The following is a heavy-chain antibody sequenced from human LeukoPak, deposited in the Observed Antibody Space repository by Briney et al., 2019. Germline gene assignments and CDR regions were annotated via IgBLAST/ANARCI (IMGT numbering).Heavy chain of an antibody. V-gene: IGHV3-7*01. J-gene: IGHJ5*02. Sequence: GGSLRLSCAASGFTFSRSWMSWARQAPGKGLEWVANIKKDGSEKYYVDSVNGRFTISRDNAKNSLYLQMNSLRAEDTAVYYCARRAPDTYYDFWSGYYLEFDPWGQGTLVTVSS. CDR3: ARRAPDTYYDFWSGYYLEFDP. CDR2: IKKDGSEK. CDR1: GFTFSRSW. D-gene: IGHD3-3*01.